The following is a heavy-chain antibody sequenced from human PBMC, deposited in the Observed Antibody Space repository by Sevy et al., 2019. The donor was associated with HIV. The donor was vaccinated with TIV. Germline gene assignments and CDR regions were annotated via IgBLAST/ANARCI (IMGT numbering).Heavy chain of an antibody. V-gene: IGHV3-7*01. CDR2: VKQDGSEQ. CDR1: GFTFNRYW. CDR3: ASLREKKLVIIPSFAFDM. D-gene: IGHD3-3*01. Sequence: GGSLRLSCTASGFTFNRYWMSWVRQTPGKELEWVANVKQDGSEQYYVNSLKGRFTISRDNAKNSLYLQMNSLRAEDTAVYYCASLREKKLVIIPSFAFDMWGQGTLATVSS. J-gene: IGHJ3*02.